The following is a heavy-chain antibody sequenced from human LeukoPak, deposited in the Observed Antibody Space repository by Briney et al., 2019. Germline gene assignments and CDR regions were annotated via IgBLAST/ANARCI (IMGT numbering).Heavy chain of an antibody. J-gene: IGHJ4*02. V-gene: IGHV3-48*02. Sequence: GASVKVSCKASGYTFTSYGISWVRQAPGKGLEWVSYISSSSSTIYYADSVKGRFTISRDNAKNSLYLQMNSLRDEDTAVYYCATHLYYDFWSGYYTGVFDYWGQGTLVTVSS. CDR1: GYTFTSYG. CDR3: ATHLYYDFWSGYYTGVFDY. CDR2: ISSSSSTI. D-gene: IGHD3-3*01.